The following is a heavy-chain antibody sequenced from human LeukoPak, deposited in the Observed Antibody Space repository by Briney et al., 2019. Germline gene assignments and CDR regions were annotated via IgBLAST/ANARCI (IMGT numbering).Heavy chain of an antibody. V-gene: IGHV3-23*01. CDR2: ISGGGGNT. Sequence: TGGSLRLSCAASKVAFSSYAMSWVRQAPGKGLEWVSAISGGGGNTYYADSVKGRFTISRDNSKNTLYLQMNSLRAEDTAVYYCGKNRYSGSLSPFDIWGQGTMVTVSS. CDR1: KVAFSSYA. J-gene: IGHJ3*02. CDR3: GKNRYSGSLSPFDI. D-gene: IGHD1-26*01.